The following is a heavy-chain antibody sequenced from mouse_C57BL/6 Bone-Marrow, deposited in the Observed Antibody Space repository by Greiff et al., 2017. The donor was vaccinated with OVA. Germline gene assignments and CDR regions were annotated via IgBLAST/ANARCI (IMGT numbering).Heavy chain of an antibody. V-gene: IGHV1-4*01. Sequence: QVQLQQSGAELARPGASVKMSCTASGYTFTSYTMHWVKQRPGQGLEWIGYINPSSGYTKYNQKFKDKVTLTADKSSSTAHMQQSRLTAEDSAVYYSARGGNHGAYWGQGTLVTVSA. CDR1: GYTFTSYT. CDR3: ARGGNHGAY. CDR2: INPSSGYT. J-gene: IGHJ3*01.